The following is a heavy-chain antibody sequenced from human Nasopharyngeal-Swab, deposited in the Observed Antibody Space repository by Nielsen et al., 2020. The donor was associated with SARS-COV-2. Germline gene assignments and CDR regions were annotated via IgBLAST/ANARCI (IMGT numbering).Heavy chain of an antibody. CDR3: ARGGFYGSGSKRAFDI. V-gene: IGHV1-46*01. D-gene: IGHD3-10*01. CDR2: INPSGGST. Sequence: ASVKVSCKASGYTFTSYYMHWVRQASGQGLEWMGIINPSGGSTSYAQKFQGRVTMTRDTSTSTVYMELSSLRSEDTAVYYCARGGFYGSGSKRAFDIWGQGTMVTVSS. CDR1: GYTFTSYY. J-gene: IGHJ3*02.